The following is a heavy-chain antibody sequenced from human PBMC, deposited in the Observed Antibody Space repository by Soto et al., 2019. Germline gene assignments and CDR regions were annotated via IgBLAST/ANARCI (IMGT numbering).Heavy chain of an antibody. CDR3: ARGEACSSTSCYKAGPPDY. V-gene: IGHV1-8*01. CDR2: MNPNSGNT. CDR1: GYTFTSYD. J-gene: IGHJ4*02. D-gene: IGHD2-2*02. Sequence: GASVKVSCKASGYTFTSYDINWVRQATGQGLEWMGWMNPNSGNTGYAQKFQGRVTMTRNTSISTAYMELSSLRSEDTAVYYCARGEACSSTSCYKAGPPDYWGQGTLVTVSS.